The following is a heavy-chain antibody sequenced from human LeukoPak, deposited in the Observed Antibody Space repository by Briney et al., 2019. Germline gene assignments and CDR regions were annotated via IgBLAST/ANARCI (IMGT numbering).Heavy chain of an antibody. D-gene: IGHD6-13*01. CDR1: GLTLGDYA. J-gene: IGHJ4*02. V-gene: IGHV3-49*04. CDR2: IRSKAYGGTT. CDR3: TSSPGSHSSSWQSDY. Sequence: GSLRLSWTASGLTLGDYAMSWVGQAPGKGPGWEGFIRSKAYGGTTEYAASVKGRFTISRDDAKSIAYLQMNSLKTEDTAVYYCTSSPGSHSSSWQSDYWGQGTLVTVSS.